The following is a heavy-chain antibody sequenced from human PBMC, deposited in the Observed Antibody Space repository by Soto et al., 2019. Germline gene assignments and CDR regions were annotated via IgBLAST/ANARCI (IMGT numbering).Heavy chain of an antibody. D-gene: IGHD6-6*01. Sequence: QLQLQESGPGLVKPSETLSLTCSVSSASLSSSTYYWSWIRQPPGWGPEWIGSIYYSGNTYFKPSLKSRVSISIDTSRNQFSLKLTSVTAADTGVYYCASSSPFHYWGPGILVTVSS. CDR1: SASLSSSTYY. J-gene: IGHJ4*02. CDR2: IYYSGNT. CDR3: ASSSPFHY. V-gene: IGHV4-39*01.